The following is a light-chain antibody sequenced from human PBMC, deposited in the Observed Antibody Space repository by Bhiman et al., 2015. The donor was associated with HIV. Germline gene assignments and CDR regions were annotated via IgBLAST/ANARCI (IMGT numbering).Light chain of an antibody. V-gene: IGLV2-14*03. Sequence: QSALTQPASVSGSPGQSITISCTGTSSDVGAYNYVSWYQQHPGKAPKLMIYDVTHRPSGVSNRFSGSSSGSTASLTISGLQAEDEADYYCGSYTKSKTFIFGGGTKLTVL. CDR2: DVT. CDR3: GSYTKSKTFI. J-gene: IGLJ2*01. CDR1: SSDVGAYNY.